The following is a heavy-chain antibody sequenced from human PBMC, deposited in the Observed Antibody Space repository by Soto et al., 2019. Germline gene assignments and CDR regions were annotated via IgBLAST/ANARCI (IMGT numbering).Heavy chain of an antibody. CDR2: IIPIFGTA. J-gene: IGHJ6*04. Sequence: QVQLVQSGAEVKKPGSSVKVSCKASGGTFSSYAISWVRQAPGQGLEWMGGIIPIFGTANYAQKFQGRATITADESTSTAYMELGSLRSEDTAVYYCASLGNSGYDGREAYYYYGMDVWGKGTTVTVSS. CDR3: ASLGNSGYDGREAYYYYGMDV. D-gene: IGHD5-12*01. CDR1: GGTFSSYA. V-gene: IGHV1-69*01.